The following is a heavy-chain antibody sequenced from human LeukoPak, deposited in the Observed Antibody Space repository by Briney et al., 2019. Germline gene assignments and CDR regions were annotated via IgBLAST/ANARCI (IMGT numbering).Heavy chain of an antibody. J-gene: IGHJ4*02. CDR3: AREEVRSTGRYDN. CDR2: IIPNSGAT. Sequence: ASVKVSCKASGYTFSDYSIHWVRQAPGQGLEWMGWIIPNSGATHYAQNFQGRVSMTGDTSSSTAYMEPSRLRSDDTAVYYCAREEVRSTGRYDNWGPGTLVSVPS. D-gene: IGHD2-2*01. CDR1: GYTFSDYS. V-gene: IGHV1-2*02.